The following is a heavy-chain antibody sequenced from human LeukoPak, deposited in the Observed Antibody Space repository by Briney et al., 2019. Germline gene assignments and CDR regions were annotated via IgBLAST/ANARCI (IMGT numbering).Heavy chain of an antibody. Sequence: SVKVSCKASGYTFTSYGISWVRQAPGQGLEWMGRIIPIFGTAIYAQKFQGRVTINADESTSTAYMELSSLRSKDTAVYYCATYISGWYYFESWGQGTLVTVSS. CDR1: GYTFTSYG. V-gene: IGHV1-69*13. CDR2: IIPIFGTA. CDR3: ATYISGWYYFES. D-gene: IGHD6-19*01. J-gene: IGHJ4*02.